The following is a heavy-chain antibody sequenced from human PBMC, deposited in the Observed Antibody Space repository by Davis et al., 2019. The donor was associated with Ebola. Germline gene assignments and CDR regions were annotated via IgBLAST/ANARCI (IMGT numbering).Heavy chain of an antibody. Sequence: MPSETLSLTCTVSGGSVSNYYWSWIRQPPGKGLEWIGYIYYRGSTNYNPSLKSRVTISVDTSKNQFSLKLSSVTAADTAVYYCARGDYYYGMDVWGQGTTVTVSS. CDR3: ARGDYYYGMDV. J-gene: IGHJ6*02. CDR1: GGSVSNYY. V-gene: IGHV4-59*08. CDR2: IYYRGST.